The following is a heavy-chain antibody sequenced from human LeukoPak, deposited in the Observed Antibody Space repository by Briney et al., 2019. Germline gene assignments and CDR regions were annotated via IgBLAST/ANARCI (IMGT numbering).Heavy chain of an antibody. V-gene: IGHV1-69*13. J-gene: IGHJ4*02. CDR3: ARGPITTRSHFDY. CDR2: IIPIFATA. D-gene: IGHD3-22*01. Sequence: GASVKVSCKASRGTFSSYAISWVRQAPGQGLEWMGGIIPIFATANYAQKFQGRVTITADESTSTAYMELSSLRSEDTAVYYCARGPITTRSHFDYWGQGTLVTVSS. CDR1: RGTFSSYA.